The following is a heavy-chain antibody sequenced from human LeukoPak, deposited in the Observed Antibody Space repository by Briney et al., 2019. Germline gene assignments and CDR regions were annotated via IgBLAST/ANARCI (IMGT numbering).Heavy chain of an antibody. Sequence: PETLSLTCSVSGGSISSSSYYWGWIRQPPGKGLEWIGSIYYSVSTYDNPSLKSRVTISVDTSKNQFSLKLSSVTAADTAVYYCARSGPITMIVVAQLYYFDYWGQGTLVTVSS. CDR3: ARSGPITMIVVAQLYYFDY. J-gene: IGHJ4*02. CDR2: IYYSVST. D-gene: IGHD3-22*01. CDR1: GGSISSSSYY. V-gene: IGHV4-39*07.